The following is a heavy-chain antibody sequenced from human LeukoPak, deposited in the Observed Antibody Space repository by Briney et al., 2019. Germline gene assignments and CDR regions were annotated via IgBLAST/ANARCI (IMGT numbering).Heavy chain of an antibody. CDR2: IDPDSGGT. V-gene: IGHV1-2*02. CDR3: AVTIFGAKTLNRGGFDI. Sequence: GASVTVSCKPSGYTFTGYYIYWMRQAPGQGLEWMGWIDPDSGGTDYAQKFQGRVTMTRDTSISAAFMELSRLRSDDTAVYYCAVTIFGAKTLNRGGFDIWGQGTMVTVSS. D-gene: IGHD3-3*01. J-gene: IGHJ3*02. CDR1: GYTFTGYY.